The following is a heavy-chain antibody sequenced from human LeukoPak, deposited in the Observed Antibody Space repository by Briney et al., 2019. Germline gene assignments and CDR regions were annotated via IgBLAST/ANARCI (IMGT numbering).Heavy chain of an antibody. J-gene: IGHJ4*02. CDR2: ISAYNGNT. Sequence: ASVKVSRKASGYTFTSYGISWVRQAPGQGLEWMGWISAYNGNTNYAQKLQGRVTMTTDTSTSTAYMELRSLRSDDTAVYYCARDTIDSSGWPNGYFDYWGQGTLVTVSS. D-gene: IGHD6-19*01. V-gene: IGHV1-18*01. CDR1: GYTFTSYG. CDR3: ARDTIDSSGWPNGYFDY.